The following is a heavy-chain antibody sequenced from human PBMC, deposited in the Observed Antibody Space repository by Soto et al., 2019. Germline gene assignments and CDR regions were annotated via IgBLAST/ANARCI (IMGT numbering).Heavy chain of an antibody. CDR1: GYYSSSYW. J-gene: IGHJ3*01. CDR2: VYISDSET. CDR3: ARRGTLSGRDAFDV. D-gene: IGHD5-12*01. V-gene: IGHV5-51*01. Sequence: RESLKISCRGSGYYSSSYWIAWVRQMSGKGLEWVGSVYISDSETKYSPSFQGQVTISADKYTNTAYLYWSSLKASDTAMYYCARRGTLSGRDAFDVWGEGTMVTVSS.